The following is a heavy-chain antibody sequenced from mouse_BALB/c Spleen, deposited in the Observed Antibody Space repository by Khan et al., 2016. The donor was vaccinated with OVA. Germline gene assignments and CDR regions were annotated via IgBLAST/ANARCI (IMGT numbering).Heavy chain of an antibody. V-gene: IGHV3-2*02. Sequence: EVQLQESGPGLVKPSQSLSLTCTVTGYSITSDYAWNWIRQFPRNKLEWMGYISYSGSTSYNPSLKSRISITRDTSKNQFFLQLNSVTTEDTATYFCARSGYEVWFAYWGQGTLVTVSA. CDR2: ISYSGST. CDR3: ARSGYEVWFAY. D-gene: IGHD2-14*01. CDR1: GYSITSDYA. J-gene: IGHJ3*01.